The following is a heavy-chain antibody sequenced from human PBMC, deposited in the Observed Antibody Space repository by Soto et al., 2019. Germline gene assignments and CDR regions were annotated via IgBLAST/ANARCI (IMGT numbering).Heavy chain of an antibody. Sequence: VQLVESGGGVVQPGRSLRLSCAASGFTFSDYAMHWVRQAPGKGLEWVAVVSHDGRNTHYADSVKGRFTISRDSSKNTLSLEMTRLRAEDTAVYYWAKGGRQWLVTSDFNYWGQGALVTVSS. CDR1: GFTFSDYA. D-gene: IGHD6-19*01. CDR3: AKGGRQWLVTSDFNY. V-gene: IGHV3-30*18. CDR2: VSHDGRNT. J-gene: IGHJ4*02.